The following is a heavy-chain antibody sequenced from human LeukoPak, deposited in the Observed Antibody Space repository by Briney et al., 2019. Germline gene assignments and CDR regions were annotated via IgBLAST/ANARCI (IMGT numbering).Heavy chain of an antibody. D-gene: IGHD6-19*01. Sequence: SRTLSPTCAVSGGSISSSNWWCWVRQPPGKGLEWIEEIYHSVSTNYNPSLKSRVTISVDKSKNQFSLKLSSVTAADTAVYYCARDGRGYSSGWYYFDYWGQGTLVTVSS. V-gene: IGHV4-4*02. J-gene: IGHJ4*02. CDR2: IYHSVST. CDR1: GGSISSSNW. CDR3: ARDGRGYSSGWYYFDY.